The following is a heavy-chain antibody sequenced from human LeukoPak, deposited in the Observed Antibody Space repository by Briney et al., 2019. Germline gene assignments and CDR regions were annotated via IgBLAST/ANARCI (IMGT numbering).Heavy chain of an antibody. CDR1: GFTVSSNY. CDR3: ARGQNYYDSSGYSYYFDY. CDR2: IYSGGST. J-gene: IGHJ4*02. V-gene: IGHV3-53*01. D-gene: IGHD3-22*01. Sequence: GGSLRLSCAASGFTVSSNYMSWVRQAPGKGLEWVSVIYSGGSTYYADSVKGRFTISRDNSKNTLYLQMNSLRAEDTAVYYCARGQNYYDSSGYSYYFDYWGQGTLVTVSS.